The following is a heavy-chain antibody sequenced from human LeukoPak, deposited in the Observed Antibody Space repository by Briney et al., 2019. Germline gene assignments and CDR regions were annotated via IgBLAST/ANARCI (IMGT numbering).Heavy chain of an antibody. D-gene: IGHD1-7*01. CDR3: ARSQLELHYYYYMDV. J-gene: IGHJ6*03. Sequence: GGSLRLSCAASGFTLGDYGMSWVRQAPGKGLEGVSRINWNGGSIGYADSVKGRFTISRDNAKNSLYLQMNSLRAEDTALYYCARSQLELHYYYYMDVWGKGTTVTVS. CDR2: INWNGGSI. V-gene: IGHV3-20*04. CDR1: GFTLGDYG.